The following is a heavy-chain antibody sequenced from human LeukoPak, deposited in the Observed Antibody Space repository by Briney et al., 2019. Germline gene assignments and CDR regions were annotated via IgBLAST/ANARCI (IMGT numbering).Heavy chain of an antibody. CDR3: TRHNYQFDFDS. V-gene: IGHV1-2*02. CDR2: INPKSGDT. J-gene: IGHJ4*02. Sequence: ASVKVSCKAYGYSFTDYYLHWMRQVPGQGLEWMGWINPKSGDTKYGQKFQGRVDMTRDTSISTIYMELSSLRSDDTAVYYRTRHNYQFDFDSWGQGTLVTVSS. D-gene: IGHD3-10*01. CDR1: GYSFTDYY.